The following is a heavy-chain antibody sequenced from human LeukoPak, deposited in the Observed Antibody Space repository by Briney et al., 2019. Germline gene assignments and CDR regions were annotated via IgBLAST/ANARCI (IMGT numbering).Heavy chain of an antibody. Sequence: ASVKVSCKASGFTFTSYGISWVRQAPGQGLEWMGWISAYNGNTNYAQKLQGRVTMTTDTSTSTAYMELRSLRSDDTAVYYCAVGIAARPSFGYWGQGTLVTVSS. CDR1: GFTFTSYG. V-gene: IGHV1-18*01. CDR3: AVGIAARPSFGY. CDR2: ISAYNGNT. J-gene: IGHJ4*02. D-gene: IGHD6-6*01.